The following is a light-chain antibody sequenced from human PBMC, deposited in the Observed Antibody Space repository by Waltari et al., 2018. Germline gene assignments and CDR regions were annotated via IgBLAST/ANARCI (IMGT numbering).Light chain of an antibody. J-gene: IGLJ3*02. CDR3: QSYDRDLNAVL. Sequence: QSVLTQPPSVSVAPGQSVTISCTGSSSNIGAGYDVHWYQQIPGSAPKVLIYRDDNRPSGVPGRFSGSKSGTSASLSVTGLHSEDEADYFCQSYDRDLNAVLFGGGTKLTVL. CDR1: SSNIGAGYD. CDR2: RDD. V-gene: IGLV1-40*01.